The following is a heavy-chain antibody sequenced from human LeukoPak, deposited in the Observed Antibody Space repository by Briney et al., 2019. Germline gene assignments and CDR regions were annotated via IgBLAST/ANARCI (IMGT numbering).Heavy chain of an antibody. Sequence: GGSLRLSCAASGFTFSSYGMHWVRQAPGKGLEWVAFIRYDGSNKYYADSVKGRFTISRDNSKNTLYLQMNSLRAEDTAVYYCARYASGSYYALFDYWGQGTLVTVSS. J-gene: IGHJ4*02. V-gene: IGHV3-30*02. D-gene: IGHD3-10*01. CDR1: GFTFSSYG. CDR3: ARYASGSYYALFDY. CDR2: IRYDGSNK.